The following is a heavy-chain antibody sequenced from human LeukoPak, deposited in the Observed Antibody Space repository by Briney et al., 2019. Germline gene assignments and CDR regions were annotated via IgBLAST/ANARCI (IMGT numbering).Heavy chain of an antibody. J-gene: IGHJ4*02. CDR1: GGTFSSYA. V-gene: IGHV1-69*13. Sequence: SVKVSRKASGGTFSSYAISWVRQAPGQGLEWMGGIIPIFGTANYAQKFQGRVTITADESTSTAYMELSSLRSEDTAVYYCARDSVPAVVYGYDPTFDYWGQGTLVTVSS. CDR2: IIPIFGTA. CDR3: ARDSVPAVVYGYDPTFDY. D-gene: IGHD5-12*01.